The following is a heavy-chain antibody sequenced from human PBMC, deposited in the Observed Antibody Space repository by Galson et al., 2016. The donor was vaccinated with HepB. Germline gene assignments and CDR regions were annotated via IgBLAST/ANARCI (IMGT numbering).Heavy chain of an antibody. CDR1: GFTFGSYA. Sequence: SLRLSCAASGFTFGSYAMNWVRQAPGKGLEWVSVISGSGGTTYYADSVKGRFTISRDNSKNTAYLQMNSLRAEDTAVYYCAKLTEPTTLVRGVNDVFDIWGQGTMVTVSS. CDR2: ISGSGGTT. D-gene: IGHD3-10*01. CDR3: AKLTEPTTLVRGVNDVFDI. J-gene: IGHJ3*02. V-gene: IGHV3-23*01.